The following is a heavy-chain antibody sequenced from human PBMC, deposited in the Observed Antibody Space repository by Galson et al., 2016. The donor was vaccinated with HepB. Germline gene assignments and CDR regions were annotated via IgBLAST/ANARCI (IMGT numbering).Heavy chain of an antibody. CDR1: GFTFNTYE. CDR2: TSKKAGGT. J-gene: IGHJ4*02. Sequence: SLRLSCAASGFTFNTYEMHWVRQAPGKGLESVSGTSKKAGGTYYADSVKGRFTISRDDFKNTLYLQLTSLRDEDTAVYFCVRDRGNTYGYENYFGYWGQGTLVTVSS. CDR3: VRDRGNTYGYENYFGY. V-gene: IGHV3-64D*09. D-gene: IGHD5-18*01.